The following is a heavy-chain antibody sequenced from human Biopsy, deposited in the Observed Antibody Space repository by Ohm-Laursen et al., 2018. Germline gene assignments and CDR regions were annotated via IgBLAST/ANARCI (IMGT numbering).Heavy chain of an antibody. CDR1: GFVFNNFA. CDR2: ISGRGVDT. V-gene: IGHV3-23*01. CDR3: ARDSTINTVTTADY. D-gene: IGHD4-11*01. J-gene: IGHJ4*02. Sequence: SLRLSCAASGFVFNNFAMSWVRQAPGKGLEWVSAISGRGVDTSYAGSVKGRFTISRDNSKNTVYLQMNSLRAEDTAIYYCARDSTINTVTTADYWGQRTLVTVSS.